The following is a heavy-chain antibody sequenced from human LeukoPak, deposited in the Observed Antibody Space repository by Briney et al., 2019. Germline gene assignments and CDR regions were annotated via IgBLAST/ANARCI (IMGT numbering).Heavy chain of an antibody. Sequence: SQTLSLTCAISGDSVSSDITAWNWIRQSPSRGLEWLGRTYYNSRWSNDYAVSVESRITINPDTTRNQFSPQLKSVTPEDTAVYYCARGYMKSGFDYWAREPWSPSPQ. J-gene: IGHJ4*02. CDR2: TYYNSRWSN. D-gene: IGHD1-1*01. CDR1: GDSVSSDITA. V-gene: IGHV6-1*01. CDR3: ARGYMKSGFDY.